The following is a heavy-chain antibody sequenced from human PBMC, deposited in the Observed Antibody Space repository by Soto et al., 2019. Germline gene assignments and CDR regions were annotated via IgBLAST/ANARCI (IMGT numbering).Heavy chain of an antibody. CDR2: MNPNSGNT. CDR1: GYTFTSYD. J-gene: IGHJ3*02. Sequence: ASVKVSCKASGYTFTSYDISWVRQATGQGLEWMGWMNPNSGNTGYAQKFQGRVTMTRNTSISTAYMELSSLRSEDTAVYYCARGLSSSYANAFDIWGQGTMVTVSS. CDR3: ARGLSSSYANAFDI. V-gene: IGHV1-8*01. D-gene: IGHD6-19*01.